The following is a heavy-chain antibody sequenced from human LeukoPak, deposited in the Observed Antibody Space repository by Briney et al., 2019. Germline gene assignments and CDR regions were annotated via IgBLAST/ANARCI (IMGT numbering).Heavy chain of an antibody. Sequence: GRSLRLSCAASGFTFSSYGMHWVRQAPGKGLEWVALVWYDGSSKYYADSVKGRFTISRDNSKNTLYLQMNSLRAEDTAVYYCASDHALGYSYGYSDQWGQGTLVTVSS. J-gene: IGHJ4*02. D-gene: IGHD5-18*01. CDR3: ASDHALGYSYGYSDQ. V-gene: IGHV3-33*01. CDR1: GFTFSSYG. CDR2: VWYDGSSK.